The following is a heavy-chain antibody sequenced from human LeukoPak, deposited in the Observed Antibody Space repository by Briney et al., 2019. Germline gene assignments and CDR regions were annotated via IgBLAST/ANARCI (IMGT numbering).Heavy chain of an antibody. J-gene: IGHJ4*02. Sequence: PGGSLRLSCAASGFTFSSYWMSWVRQAPGKGLEWVANIKQNGSEKYNVDSVKGRFTISRDNAKNSLYLQMNSLRAEDTAVYYCARVWLGIAVAECLDYWGQGTLVTVSS. CDR3: ARVWLGIAVAECLDY. V-gene: IGHV3-7*01. D-gene: IGHD6-19*01. CDR2: IKQNGSEK. CDR1: GFTFSSYW.